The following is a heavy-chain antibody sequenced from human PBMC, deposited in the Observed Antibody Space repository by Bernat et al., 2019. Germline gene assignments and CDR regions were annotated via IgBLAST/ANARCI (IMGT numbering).Heavy chain of an antibody. CDR3: ARDPGFGMDV. V-gene: IGHV3-30*03. CDR2: ISYDGSNK. Sequence: VQLVESGGGLVKPGGSLRLSCAASGFTFSSYSMNWVRQAPGKGLEWVAVISYDGSNKYYADSVKGRFTISRDNSKNTLYLQMNSLRAEDTAVYYCARDPGFGMDVWGQGTTVTVSS. J-gene: IGHJ6*02. CDR1: GFTFSSYS.